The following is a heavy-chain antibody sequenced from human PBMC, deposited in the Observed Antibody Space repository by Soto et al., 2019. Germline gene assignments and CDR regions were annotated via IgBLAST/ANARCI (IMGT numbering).Heavy chain of an antibody. CDR2: MSHDGTHE. D-gene: IGHD2-2*01. CDR3: ARDLGYCNSTCCYEGYFDY. V-gene: IGHV3-30-3*01. J-gene: IGHJ4*02. CDR1: GFTFSSFP. Sequence: QPGGSLRLSCAAPGFTFSSFPMHWVRQAPGKGLEWVAVMSHDGTHEYYADSVKGRFTISRDNSKNMLHLQVNALRVDDTAVYYCARDLGYCNSTCCYEGYFDYWGQGTLVTVSS.